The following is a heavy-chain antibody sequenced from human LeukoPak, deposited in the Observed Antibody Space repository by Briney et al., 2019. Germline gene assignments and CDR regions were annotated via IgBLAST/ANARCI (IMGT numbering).Heavy chain of an antibody. CDR1: GGSISSYY. Sequence: SETLSLTCTVSGGSISSYYWSWIRQPPGKGLEWIGSIYYSGITYHNPSLKSRVTISVDTSNNQFSLKMSSVTAADTAVYFCARHQEGMVRGVLYYMDVWGKGTTVIISS. J-gene: IGHJ6*03. D-gene: IGHD3-10*01. CDR3: ARHQEGMVRGVLYYMDV. CDR2: IYYSGIT. V-gene: IGHV4-39*01.